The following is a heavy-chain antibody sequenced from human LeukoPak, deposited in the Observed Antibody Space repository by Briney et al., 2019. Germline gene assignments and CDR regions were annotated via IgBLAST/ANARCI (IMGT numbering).Heavy chain of an antibody. CDR3: AKSGSSSYYYYIDV. D-gene: IGHD6-6*01. CDR2: INQNGTKK. J-gene: IGHJ6*03. V-gene: IGHV3-7*03. CDR1: GFTFSTYW. Sequence: GGALRLSCAASGFTFSTYWMSWVRQAPGKGLEWVANINQNGTKKYCVDSVKGRFTISRDNAKNSLYLQMNSLRAEDMALYYCAKSGSSSYYYYIDVWGKGTTVTVSS.